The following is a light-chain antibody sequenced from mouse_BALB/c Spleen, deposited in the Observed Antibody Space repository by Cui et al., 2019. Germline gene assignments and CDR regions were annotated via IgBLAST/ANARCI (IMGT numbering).Light chain of an antibody. V-gene: IGKV4-68*01. CDR1: SRRSY. Sequence: QIVLTQSPALLSASPGEQVTMTCSSSSRRSYMYWYQQKPRSSPKPWIYLTSNLASGVPARFSGSGSGTSYSLTISSMEAEDAATYYCQQWSSNPRTFGAGTKLELK. J-gene: IGKJ5*01. CDR3: QQWSSNPRT. CDR2: LTS.